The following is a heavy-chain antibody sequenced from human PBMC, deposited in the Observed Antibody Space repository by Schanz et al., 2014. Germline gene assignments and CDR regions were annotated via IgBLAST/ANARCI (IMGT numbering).Heavy chain of an antibody. J-gene: IGHJ3*02. CDR2: INTGSGDT. CDR1: EYSFTSYS. CDR3: ARDLPYCDGGKCYSDGFDI. D-gene: IGHD2-21*01. Sequence: QVHLVQSGAEVKRPGASVKVSCKASEYSFTSYSMHWVRQAPGQRLEWMGWINTGSGDTKYSQNFQGRVTMTTDTSTSTAYMELSSLRSEDTAVYYCARDLPYCDGGKCYSDGFDIWGQGTLVTISS. V-gene: IGHV1-3*04.